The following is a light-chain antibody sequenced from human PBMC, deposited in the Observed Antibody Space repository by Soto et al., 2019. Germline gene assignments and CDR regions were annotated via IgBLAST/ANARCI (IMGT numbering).Light chain of an antibody. V-gene: IGKV2-28*01. CDR3: TQALQAFT. CDR1: QSLLHRNGYNF. CDR2: LGS. Sequence: EIVMTQSPLSLPVTPGEPASISCRSSQSLLHRNGYNFLDWYLQKPGQSPQLLIYLGSNRASGGPDRFSGSGSGTDFTLKISRVEAEDVGFYYCTQALQAFTFGGGTKVEIK. J-gene: IGKJ4*01.